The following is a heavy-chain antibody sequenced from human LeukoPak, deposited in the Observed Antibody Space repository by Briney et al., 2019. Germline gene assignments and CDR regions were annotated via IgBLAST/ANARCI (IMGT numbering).Heavy chain of an antibody. CDR1: GGSISSYY. J-gene: IGHJ2*01. Sequence: PSETLSLTCTVSGGSISSYYWSWIRQPAGKGLEWIGRIYTSGSTNYNPSLKSRVTMSVDTSKNQFSLKLSSVTAADTAVYYCARVGYSSGWYFDLWGRCTLVTVSS. CDR3: ARVGYSSGWYFDL. V-gene: IGHV4-4*07. D-gene: IGHD6-19*01. CDR2: IYTSGST.